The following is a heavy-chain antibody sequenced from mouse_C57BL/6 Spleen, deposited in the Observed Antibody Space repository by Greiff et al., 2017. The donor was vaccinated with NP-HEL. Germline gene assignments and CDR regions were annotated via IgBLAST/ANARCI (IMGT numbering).Heavy chain of an antibody. D-gene: IGHD2-3*01. J-gene: IGHJ2*01. V-gene: IGHV5-4*01. CDR3: ARDVYDGYVDY. CDR1: GFTFSSYA. Sequence: EVQGVESGGGLVKPGGSLKLSCAASGFTFSSYAMSWVRQTPEKRLEWVATISDGGSYTYYPDNVKGRFTISRDNAKNNLYLQMSHLKSEDTAMYYCARDVYDGYVDYWGQGTTLTVSS. CDR2: ISDGGSYT.